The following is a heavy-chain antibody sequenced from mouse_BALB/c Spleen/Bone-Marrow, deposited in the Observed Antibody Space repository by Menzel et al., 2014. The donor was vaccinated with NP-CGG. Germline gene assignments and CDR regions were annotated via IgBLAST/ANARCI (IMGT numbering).Heavy chain of an antibody. Sequence: VQLKESGGGLAQPGGSLILSCGTSGFTFTDYYMSWVRQPPGKALEWLGFIRNKANGYTTEYSASVKGRFTISRDNSQSILYLQMNTLRAEDSAIYYCARVYSDDYEAWFAYWGQGTLVTVSA. CDR3: ARVYSDDYEAWFAY. CDR1: GFTFTDYY. J-gene: IGHJ3*01. V-gene: IGHV7-3*02. CDR2: IRNKANGYTT. D-gene: IGHD2-13*01.